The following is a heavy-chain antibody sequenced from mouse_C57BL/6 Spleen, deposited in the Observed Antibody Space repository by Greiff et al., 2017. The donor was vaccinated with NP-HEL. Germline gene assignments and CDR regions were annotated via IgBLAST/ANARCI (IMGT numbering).Heavy chain of an antibody. CDR1: GFSLTSYG. V-gene: IGHV2-2*01. CDR3: ASTVVARGYFDV. CDR2: IWSGGST. Sequence: VHLVESGPGLVQPSQSLSITCTVSGFSLTSYGVHWVRQSPGKGLEWLGVIWSGGSTDYNAAFISRLSISKDNSKSQVFFKMNSLQADDTAIYYCASTVVARGYFDVWGTGTTVTVSS. D-gene: IGHD1-1*01. J-gene: IGHJ1*03.